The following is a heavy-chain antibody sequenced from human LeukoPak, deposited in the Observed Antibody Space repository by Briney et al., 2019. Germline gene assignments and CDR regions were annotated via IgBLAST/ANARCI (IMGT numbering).Heavy chain of an antibody. V-gene: IGHV3-30*18. CDR3: AKKNSGSYYEGPDY. J-gene: IGHJ4*02. Sequence: PGGSLRLSCAASGVTLSTYAMSWARQAPGKGLEWVAATSSNESTKHYADSVKGRFTISRDNSKNTLFLQMNSLRAEDTAVYYCAKKNSGSYYEGPDYWGQGTLVTVSS. CDR1: GVTLSTYA. D-gene: IGHD1-26*01. CDR2: TSSNESTK.